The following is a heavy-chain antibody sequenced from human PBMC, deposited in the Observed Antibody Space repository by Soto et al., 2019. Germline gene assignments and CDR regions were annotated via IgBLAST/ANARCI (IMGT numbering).Heavy chain of an antibody. D-gene: IGHD2-2*01. CDR2: ISAGGST. Sequence: GASRKISCTASGFTVSDYAMSWVRQPPGKGLEWVSVISAGGSTYYADSVKGRFTVSRANSKNTLYLQMNSLRAEDTAVYYCANVPIWCSSTSCYSEGFDYWGQGTLVTVSS. CDR3: ANVPIWCSSTSCYSEGFDY. V-gene: IGHV3-23*01. J-gene: IGHJ4*02. CDR1: GFTVSDYA.